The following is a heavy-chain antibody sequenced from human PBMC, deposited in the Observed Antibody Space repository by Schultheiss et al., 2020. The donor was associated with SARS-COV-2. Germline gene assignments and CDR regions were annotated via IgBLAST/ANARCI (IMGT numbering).Heavy chain of an antibody. CDR2: INHSGST. CDR1: GGSISSGGYY. D-gene: IGHD3-10*02. Sequence: SETLSLTCTVSGGSISSGGYYWSWIRQPPGKGLEWIGEINHSGSTNYNPSLKSRVTILVDTSKNHLSLNLTSVTAADTAVYFCARRMFYYYGMDVWGQGTTVTVSS. CDR3: ARRMFYYYGMDV. V-gene: IGHV4-39*02. J-gene: IGHJ6*02.